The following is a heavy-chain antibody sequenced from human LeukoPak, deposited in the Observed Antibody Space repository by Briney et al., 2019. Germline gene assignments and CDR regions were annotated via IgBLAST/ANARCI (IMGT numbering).Heavy chain of an antibody. CDR3: ARNKLYSGNSDYYGMDV. Sequence: PGGSLRLSCAASGFTVSSNYMSWVRQAPGKGLEWVSVIYSGGSTYYADSVKGRFTISRDNSKNTLYLQMNSLRAEDTAVYYCARNKLYSGNSDYYGMDVWGQGTTVTVSS. J-gene: IGHJ6*02. CDR2: IYSGGST. D-gene: IGHD4-23*01. V-gene: IGHV3-53*01. CDR1: GFTVSSNY.